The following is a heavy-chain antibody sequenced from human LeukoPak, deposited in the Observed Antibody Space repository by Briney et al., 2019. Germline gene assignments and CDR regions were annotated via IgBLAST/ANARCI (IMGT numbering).Heavy chain of an antibody. D-gene: IGHD1-7*01. CDR1: GFTFNIYV. V-gene: IGHV3-30-3*02. CDR2: ISSDGNTK. Sequence: PGGSLRLSCAASGFTFNIYVMNWVRQAPGHGLQWVASISSDGNTKFYADSVKGRFTISRDNSKNTLYLQMNSLRAEDTAVYYCAKLIDITGTTGDYWGQGTLVTVSS. CDR3: AKLIDITGTTGDY. J-gene: IGHJ4*02.